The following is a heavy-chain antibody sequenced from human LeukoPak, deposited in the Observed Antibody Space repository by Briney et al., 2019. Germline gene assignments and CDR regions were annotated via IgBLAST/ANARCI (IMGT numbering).Heavy chain of an antibody. CDR1: GFTFSSYS. J-gene: IGHJ4*02. V-gene: IGHV3-21*04. D-gene: IGHD3-22*01. CDR3: AKDRTNYYDSSGYLWTFDY. Sequence: GGSLRLSCAASGFTFSSYSMNWVRQAPGKGLEWVSSISSSSSYIYYADSVKGRFTISRDNSKNTLYLQMDSLRAEDTAVYYCAKDRTNYYDSSGYLWTFDYWGQGTLVTVSS. CDR2: ISSSSSYI.